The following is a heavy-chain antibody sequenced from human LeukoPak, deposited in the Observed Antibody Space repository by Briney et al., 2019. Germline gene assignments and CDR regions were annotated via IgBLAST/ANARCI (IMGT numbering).Heavy chain of an antibody. V-gene: IGHV3-21*04. CDR2: ISSSSSYI. D-gene: IGHD1-26*01. CDR1: GFTFSSYS. Sequence: GGSLRLSCAASGFTFSSYSMNWVRQAPGRGLEWVSSISSSSSYIYYADSVKGRFTISRDNAKNSLYLQMNSLRAEDTALYYCAKGAQWELLKYFQHWGQGTLVTVSS. CDR3: AKGAQWELLKYFQH. J-gene: IGHJ1*01.